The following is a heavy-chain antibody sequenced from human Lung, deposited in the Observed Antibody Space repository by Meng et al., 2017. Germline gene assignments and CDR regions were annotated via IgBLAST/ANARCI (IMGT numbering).Heavy chain of an antibody. CDR1: GGSFSDYY. V-gene: IGHV4-34*01. Sequence: VQLQQVGAGLLNPSETLSLTCVVSGGSFSDYYWSWIRQPPGKGLEWIGEINHSGSTNYNPSLESRATISVDTSQNNLSLKLSSVTAADSAVYYCARGPTTMAHDFDYWGQGTLVTVSS. CDR3: ARGPTTMAHDFDY. CDR2: INHSGST. J-gene: IGHJ4*02. D-gene: IGHD4-11*01.